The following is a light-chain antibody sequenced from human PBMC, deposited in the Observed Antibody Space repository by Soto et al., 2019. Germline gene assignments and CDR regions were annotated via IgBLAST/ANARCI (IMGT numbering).Light chain of an antibody. J-gene: IGLJ2*01. Sequence: NFMLTRPHSVSESPGKTVTISCTRSSGSIANNYVQWYQQRPGSAPTAVIHEDDQRPSGVPDRFSGSIDRSSNSASLTISGLETEDEADYYCQSYDSTNQGVFGGGTQLTVL. CDR3: QSYDSTNQGV. V-gene: IGLV6-57*03. CDR1: SGSIANNY. CDR2: EDD.